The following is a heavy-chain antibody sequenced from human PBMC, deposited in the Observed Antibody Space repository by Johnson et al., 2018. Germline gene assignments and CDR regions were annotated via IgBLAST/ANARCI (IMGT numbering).Heavy chain of an antibody. V-gene: IGHV3-30*18. Sequence: QVQLVQSGGGVVQPGRSLRLSCAVSGFTFSSYGMHWVRQAPGKGLEWVAVISYDGSNNYYADSVKGRFTISRDNSKNKLYLQMNSLGAEDTALYYCAKVKRTIFGHMDVWGKGTTVTVSS. J-gene: IGHJ6*03. CDR3: AKVKRTIFGHMDV. CDR2: ISYDGSNN. D-gene: IGHD3-3*01. CDR1: GFTFSSYG.